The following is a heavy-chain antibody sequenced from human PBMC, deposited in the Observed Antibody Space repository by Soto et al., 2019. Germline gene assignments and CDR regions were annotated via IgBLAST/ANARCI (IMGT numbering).Heavy chain of an antibody. D-gene: IGHD3-3*01. V-gene: IGHV3-33*01. CDR1: GFTFSGYG. CDR2: IWNDGSNK. Sequence: QVQLVESGGGVVQPGTSLRLSCAASGFTFSGYGMHWVRQAPGKGLEWVAMIWNDGSNKYYADSVKGRFTISRDNSKNTLYLQMNSLRAEDTAVYYCATELRWNEAFDMWGQGTMVTVSS. CDR3: ATELRWNEAFDM. J-gene: IGHJ3*02.